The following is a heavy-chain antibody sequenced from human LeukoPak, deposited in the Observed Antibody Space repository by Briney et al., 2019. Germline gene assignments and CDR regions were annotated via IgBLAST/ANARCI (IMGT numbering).Heavy chain of an antibody. CDR3: ARGPDFDWPMRPFDY. D-gene: IGHD3-9*01. J-gene: IGHJ4*02. CDR2: INAGNGNT. Sequence: GASVKVSCKASGYTFTSYAMHLVRQAPGQRLEWMGWINAGNGNTKYSQKFQGRVTITRDTSASTAYMELSSLRSEDTAVYYCARGPDFDWPMRPFDYWGQGTLVTVSS. CDR1: GYTFTSYA. V-gene: IGHV1-3*01.